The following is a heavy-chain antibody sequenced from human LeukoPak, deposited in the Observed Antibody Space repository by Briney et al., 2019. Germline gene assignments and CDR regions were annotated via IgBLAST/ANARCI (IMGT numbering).Heavy chain of an antibody. CDR3: AKTGGAMEINYFNW. CDR2: ISVSGGVT. CDR1: GFTFSDYA. V-gene: IGHV3-23*01. D-gene: IGHD3-16*01. Sequence: PGGSLRLSCAASGFTFSDYALSWVRQAPGRGLEWVASISVSGGVTYYADSVKGRFTISRDNSRNTLYLQMNSLRAEDTAIYYCAKTGGAMEINYFNWWGQGTLVTVSS. J-gene: IGHJ4*02.